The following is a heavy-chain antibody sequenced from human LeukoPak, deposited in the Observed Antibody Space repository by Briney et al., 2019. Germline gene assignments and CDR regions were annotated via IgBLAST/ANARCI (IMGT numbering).Heavy chain of an antibody. J-gene: IGHJ4*02. CDR3: ARVESRGILMVYAIRY. CDR1: GFTFSSYG. CDR2: ISGSGGST. D-gene: IGHD2-8*01. Sequence: QPGGSLRLSCAASGFTFSSYGMSWVRQAPGKGLEWVSAISGSGGSTYYADSVKGRFTISRDNSKNTLYLQMNSLRAEDTAVYYCARVESRGILMVYAIRYWGQGTLVTVSS. V-gene: IGHV3-23*01.